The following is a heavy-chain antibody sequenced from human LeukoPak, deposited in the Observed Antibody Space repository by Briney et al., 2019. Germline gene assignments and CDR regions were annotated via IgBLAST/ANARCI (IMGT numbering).Heavy chain of an antibody. D-gene: IGHD3-10*01. CDR3: ARHVYGSGSDFDY. Sequence: SETLSLTCTVSGGSISSYYWSWIRQPPGKGLEWIGYIYYSGSTNYNPSLKSRVTISVDTSKNQFSLELSSVTAADTAVYYCARHVYGSGSDFDYWGQGTLVTVSS. CDR1: GGSISSYY. CDR2: IYYSGST. J-gene: IGHJ4*02. V-gene: IGHV4-59*08.